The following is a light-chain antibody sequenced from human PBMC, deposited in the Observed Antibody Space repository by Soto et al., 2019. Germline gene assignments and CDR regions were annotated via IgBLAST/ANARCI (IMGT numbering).Light chain of an antibody. CDR1: QSANSNY. CDR2: GAS. CDR3: QQYGRSPPYT. Sequence: EVVLTQSPGTLSLSPGERATLSCRASQSANSNYLAWYQQRPGQAPRLLIYGASSRATGIPDRFSGSGSGTDFTLTISRLEPEDFAVYYCQQYGRSPPYTFGPGTKVDIK. V-gene: IGKV3-20*01. J-gene: IGKJ3*01.